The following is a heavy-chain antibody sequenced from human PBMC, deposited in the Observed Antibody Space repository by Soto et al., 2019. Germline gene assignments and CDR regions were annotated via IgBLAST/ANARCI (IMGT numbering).Heavy chain of an antibody. V-gene: IGHV4-59*01. D-gene: IGHD1-26*01. J-gene: IGHJ4*02. CDR2: IYSSGST. CDR3: ARGPGGWELRGTGRFDF. Sequence: PSETLSLTCTVSGGSISSYCWSWIRQPPGKGLEWIGYIYSSGSTNYNPSLKSRVTISVDTSKNQFSLKLSSVTAADTAVYYCARGPGGWELRGTGRFDFWGQGTLVTVSA. CDR1: GGSISSYC.